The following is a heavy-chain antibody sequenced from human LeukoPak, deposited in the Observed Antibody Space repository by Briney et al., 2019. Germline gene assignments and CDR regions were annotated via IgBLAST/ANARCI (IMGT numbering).Heavy chain of an antibody. Sequence: ASVKVSCKASGYTFTGYYMHWVRQAPGQGLEWMGWISAYNGNTNYAQKLQGRVTMTTDTSTSTAYMELRSLRSDDTAVYYCARDVWYSGSYYYFDYWGQGTLVTVSS. J-gene: IGHJ4*02. CDR2: ISAYNGNT. CDR1: GYTFTGYY. CDR3: ARDVWYSGSYYYFDY. D-gene: IGHD1-26*01. V-gene: IGHV1-18*04.